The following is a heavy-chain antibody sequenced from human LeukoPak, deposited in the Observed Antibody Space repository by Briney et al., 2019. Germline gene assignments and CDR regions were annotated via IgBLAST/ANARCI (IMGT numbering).Heavy chain of an antibody. J-gene: IGHJ6*03. CDR1: GFTFSSYA. CDR3: ANRQAGGIVYMDV. CDR2: ISGSGGST. D-gene: IGHD1-26*01. Sequence: GGSLRLSCAASGFTFSSYAMSWVHQAPGKGLEWVSAISGSGGSTYYADSVKGRFTISRDNSKNTLYLQMNSLRAEDTAVYYCANRQAGGIVYMDVWGKGTTVTVSS. V-gene: IGHV3-23*01.